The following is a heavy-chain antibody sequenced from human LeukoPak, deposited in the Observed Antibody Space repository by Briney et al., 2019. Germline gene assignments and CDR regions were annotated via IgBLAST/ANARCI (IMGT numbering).Heavy chain of an antibody. V-gene: IGHV3-64D*09. CDR3: VKDMYRIAAPSPGS. Sequence: GGALRHSCSESGVTFSNNTMHWGGQDPGEGLEYGSSITSNGGTTYSADSVKCIFTISTDNSNNTLYLQISRLRSEDAAVYYCVKDMYRIAAPSPGSWGQGTLVTVSS. D-gene: IGHD6-13*01. CDR1: GVTFSNNT. J-gene: IGHJ5*02. CDR2: ITSNGGTT.